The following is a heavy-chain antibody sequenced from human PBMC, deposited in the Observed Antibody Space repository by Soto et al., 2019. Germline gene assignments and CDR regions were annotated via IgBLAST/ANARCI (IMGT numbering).Heavy chain of an antibody. CDR1: GFTFSSYA. J-gene: IGHJ4*02. CDR3: AKDRSGFFGELGPNPIDY. Sequence: GGSLRLSCAASGFTFSSYAMSWVRQAPGKGLEWVSAISGGGGSTYYADSVKGRFTISRDNSKNTLYLQMNSLRAEDTAVYYCAKDRSGFFGELGPNPIDYWGQGTLVTVSS. D-gene: IGHD3-10*01. V-gene: IGHV3-23*01. CDR2: ISGGGGST.